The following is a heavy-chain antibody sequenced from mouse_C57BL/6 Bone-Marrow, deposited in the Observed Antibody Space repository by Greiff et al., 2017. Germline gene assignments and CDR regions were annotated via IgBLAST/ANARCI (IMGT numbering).Heavy chain of an antibody. CDR2: ISGGGGNT. D-gene: IGHD1-1*01. J-gene: IGHJ1*03. V-gene: IGHV5-9*01. CDR3: SRQSATVLATKYFDV. CDR1: GFTFSSYT. Sequence: EVMLVESGRGLVKPGGSLKLSCAASGFTFSSYTMSWVRQTPEKRLQWVAAISGGGGNTYYPDSVKGRFTISRDNDKNILYLQMSSLRSEYAALYYCSRQSATVLATKYFDVWGTGTTVTVSS.